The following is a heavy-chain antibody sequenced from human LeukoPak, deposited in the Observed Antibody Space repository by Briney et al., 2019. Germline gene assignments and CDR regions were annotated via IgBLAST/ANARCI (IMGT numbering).Heavy chain of an antibody. CDR2: IYYSGST. CDR1: GGSISSYY. J-gene: IGHJ5*02. V-gene: IGHV4-59*01. D-gene: IGHD6-13*01. Sequence: SETLSLTCTVSGGSISSYYWSWIRQPPGKGLEWIGYIYYSGSTNYNPSLKSRVTISVDTSKNQFSLKLSSGTAADTAVYYCAREAGIAARNWFDPWGQGTLVTVSS. CDR3: AREAGIAARNWFDP.